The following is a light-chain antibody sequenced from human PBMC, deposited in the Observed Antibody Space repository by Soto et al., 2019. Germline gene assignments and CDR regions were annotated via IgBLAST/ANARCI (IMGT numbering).Light chain of an antibody. CDR3: QQYYTYPT. J-gene: IGKJ4*01. CDR2: DDS. V-gene: IGKV1-16*02. CDR1: QDIRTY. Sequence: IQMTQSPSSLSASVGDSATLTCRASQDIRTYLDWFRQTPGTAPESLIYDDSTLQGGVPSNFSGAGSGTDFTLTISSLQPEDFATYYCQQYYTYPTLGGGTKVDI.